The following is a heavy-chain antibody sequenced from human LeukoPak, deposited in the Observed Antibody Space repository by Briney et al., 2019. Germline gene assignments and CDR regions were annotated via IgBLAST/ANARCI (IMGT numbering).Heavy chain of an antibody. CDR2: INHSGST. V-gene: IGHV4-34*01. CDR3: VRGPYGSGISNWFDP. D-gene: IGHD3-10*01. J-gene: IGHJ5*02. CDR1: GGAFSGYY. Sequence: SETLSLTCAVYGGAFSGYYWSWIRQPPGKGLEWIGEINHSGSTNYNPSLKSRVTISVDTSKNQFSLKLTSVTAADTAVYYCVRGPYGSGISNWFDPWGQGTLVIVSS.